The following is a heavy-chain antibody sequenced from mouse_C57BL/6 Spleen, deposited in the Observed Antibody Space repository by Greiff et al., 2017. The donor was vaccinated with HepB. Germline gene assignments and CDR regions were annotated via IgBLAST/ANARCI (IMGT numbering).Heavy chain of an antibody. CDR3: ARTYYGSSYRYFDV. D-gene: IGHD1-1*01. Sequence: VQRVESGPGLVQPSQSLSITCTVSGFSLTSYGVHWVRQSPGKGLEWLGVIWSGGSTDYNAAFISRLSISKDNSKSQVFFKMNSLQADDTAIYYCARTYYGSSYRYFDVWGTGTTVTVSS. J-gene: IGHJ1*03. CDR1: GFSLTSYG. V-gene: IGHV2-2*01. CDR2: IWSGGST.